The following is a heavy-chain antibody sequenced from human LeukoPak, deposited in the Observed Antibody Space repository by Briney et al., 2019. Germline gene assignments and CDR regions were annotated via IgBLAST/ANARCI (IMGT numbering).Heavy chain of an antibody. V-gene: IGHV1-69*05. Sequence: ASVKVSCKASGGTLSSYAISWVRQAPGQGLEWMGGIIPIFGTANYAQKFQGRVTITTDESTSTAYMELSSLRSEDTAVYYCARGDDYYDSSGYYPFDYWGQGTLVTVSS. CDR3: ARGDDYYDSSGYYPFDY. CDR2: IIPIFGTA. CDR1: GGTLSSYA. J-gene: IGHJ4*02. D-gene: IGHD3-22*01.